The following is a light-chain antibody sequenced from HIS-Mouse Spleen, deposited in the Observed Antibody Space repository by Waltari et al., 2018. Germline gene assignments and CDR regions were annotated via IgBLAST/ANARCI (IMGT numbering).Light chain of an antibody. Sequence: SYELTQPPSVSVSPGQTARITCSGDALPKQYSSWYQQKPGQAPVLVIYKDSERPSGIPERFSGSSSGTTVTLTISGVQAEDEADYYCQSADSSGTYVVFGGGTKLNVL. V-gene: IGLV3-25*03. CDR3: QSADSSGTYVV. CDR1: ALPKQY. CDR2: KDS. J-gene: IGLJ2*01.